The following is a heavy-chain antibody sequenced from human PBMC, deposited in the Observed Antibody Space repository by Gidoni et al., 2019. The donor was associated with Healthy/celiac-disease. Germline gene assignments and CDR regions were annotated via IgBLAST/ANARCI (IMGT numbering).Heavy chain of an antibody. Sequence: QVQLQESGPGLVKPSETLSLTCTVSGASISSYYWSWIRQPPGKGLEWIGYIYYFGRTNYNPPLKSRVTISVDTSKNQFSLKLSSVTAADTAVYYCARDRGIYDSSGYYYSYLGYWGQGTLVTVSS. D-gene: IGHD3-22*01. J-gene: IGHJ4*02. CDR1: GASISSYY. CDR3: ARDRGIYDSSGYYYSYLGY. CDR2: IYYFGRT. V-gene: IGHV4-59*01.